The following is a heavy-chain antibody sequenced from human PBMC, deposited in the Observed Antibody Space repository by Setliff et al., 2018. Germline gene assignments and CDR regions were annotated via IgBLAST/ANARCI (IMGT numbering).Heavy chain of an antibody. CDR1: GFTFKTYS. J-gene: IGHJ4*02. D-gene: IGHD3-10*01. Sequence: ASVKVSCKASGFTFKTYSFSWIRQAPGQGLEWVGWISGYNGNTIYAQNFQGRVTMTTDASTNTAYMELRSLGSDDTAVYYCARDQAGVYDYWGQGTLVTVSS. CDR3: ARDQAGVYDY. CDR2: ISGYNGNT. V-gene: IGHV1-18*01.